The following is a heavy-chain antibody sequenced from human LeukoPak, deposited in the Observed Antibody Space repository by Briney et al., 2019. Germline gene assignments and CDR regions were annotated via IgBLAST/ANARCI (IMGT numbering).Heavy chain of an antibody. Sequence: ASVKVSCKASGYTFTSYDINWVRQATGQGLEWMGWMNPNSGNTGYAQKFQGRVTITRNTSISTAYMELSSLRSEDTAVYYCARVLRYCSGGNCYSGGLGYMDVWGKGTTATISS. CDR3: ARVLRYCSGGNCYSGGLGYMDV. D-gene: IGHD2-15*01. CDR1: GYTFTSYD. J-gene: IGHJ6*03. CDR2: MNPNSGNT. V-gene: IGHV1-8*03.